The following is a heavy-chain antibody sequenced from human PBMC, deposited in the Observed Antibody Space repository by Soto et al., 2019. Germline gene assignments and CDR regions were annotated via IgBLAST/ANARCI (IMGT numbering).Heavy chain of an antibody. V-gene: IGHV4-39*01. CDR1: GGSISSGGYY. J-gene: IGHJ4*02. D-gene: IGHD3-10*01. CDR3: ARQGVSVTFDY. Sequence: SDTLSLTCTVSGGSISSGGYYWSWIRQPPGKGLEWIGSIYYSGSTYYNPSLKSRVTISVDTSKNQFSLKLSSVTAADTAVYYCARQGVSVTFDYWGKGTLVTVS. CDR2: IYYSGST.